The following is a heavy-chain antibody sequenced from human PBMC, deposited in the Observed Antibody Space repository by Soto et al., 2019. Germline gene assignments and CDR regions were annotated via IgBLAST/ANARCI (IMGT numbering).Heavy chain of an antibody. V-gene: IGHV1-69*01. CDR3: ARGSSSPKFDP. D-gene: IGHD6-6*01. J-gene: IGHJ5*02. CDR1: GGTFTNYV. CDR2: LIPIFGAG. Sequence: QVQLVQSGAEVRKPGSSVKVSCKISGGTFTNYVISWLRQAPGQGLEWMGGLIPIFGAGNLAQKFHGRVTITADESTRTVNMELSSLTSEDTAVYYCARGSSSPKFDPWGQGTLVTVSS.